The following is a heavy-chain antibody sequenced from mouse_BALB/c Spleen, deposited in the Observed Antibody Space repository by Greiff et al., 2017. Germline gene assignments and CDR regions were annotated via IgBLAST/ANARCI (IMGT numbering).Heavy chain of an antibody. D-gene: IGHD2-14*01. V-gene: IGHV1-82*01. CDR1: GYAFSSSW. CDR2: IYPGDGDT. CDR3: ARGGLDRYDGFAY. Sequence: VQLQQSGPELVKPGASVKISCKASGYAFSSSWMNWVKQRPGQGLEWIGRIYPGDGDTNYNGKFKGKATLTADKSSSTAYMQLSSLTSVDSAVYFCARGGLDRYDGFAYWGQGTLVTVSA. J-gene: IGHJ3*01.